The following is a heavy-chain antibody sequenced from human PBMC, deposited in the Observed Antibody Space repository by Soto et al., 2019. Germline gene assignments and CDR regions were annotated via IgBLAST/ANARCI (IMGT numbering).Heavy chain of an antibody. CDR3: AATRLGY. Sequence: EVQLVESGGGLVQPGGSLRLSCAASGFTVSSNYMSWVRQAPGKGLEWVSVIYIDGSTYYADSVKGRFTISRHNSKNTLYLQMNSLGTEDPAVYYCAATRLGYWGQGTLVTVSS. J-gene: IGHJ4*02. CDR2: IYIDGST. D-gene: IGHD5-12*01. V-gene: IGHV3-53*04. CDR1: GFTVSSNY.